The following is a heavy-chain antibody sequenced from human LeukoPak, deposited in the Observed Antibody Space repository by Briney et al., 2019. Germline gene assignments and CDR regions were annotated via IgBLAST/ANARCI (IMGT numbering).Heavy chain of an antibody. CDR3: AGMYDFWSGYYSLDY. J-gene: IGHJ4*02. D-gene: IGHD3-3*01. CDR2: IYYSGST. CDR1: GGSISSYY. V-gene: IGHV4-59*04. Sequence: PSETLSPTCTVSGGSISSYYWSWIRQPPGKGLEWIGYIYYSGSTYYNPSLKSRVTISVDTSKNQFSLKLSSVTAADTAVYYCAGMYDFWSGYYSLDYWGQGTLVTVSS.